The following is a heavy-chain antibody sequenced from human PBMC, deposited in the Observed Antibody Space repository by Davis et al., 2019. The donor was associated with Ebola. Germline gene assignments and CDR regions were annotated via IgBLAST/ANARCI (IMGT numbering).Heavy chain of an antibody. CDR2: MKSNVDGGTT. V-gene: IGHV3-15*01. CDR1: GFTFSNAY. CDR3: TGHTDY. J-gene: IGHJ4*02. Sequence: GGSLRLSCVGSGFTFSNAYMTWVRQAPGKGLEWIGRMKSNVDGGTTDYAAPVKGRFTISRDDSINMFYLQMNSLEIEDTAVYYCTGHTDYWGQGTLVTVSS. D-gene: IGHD2-21*01.